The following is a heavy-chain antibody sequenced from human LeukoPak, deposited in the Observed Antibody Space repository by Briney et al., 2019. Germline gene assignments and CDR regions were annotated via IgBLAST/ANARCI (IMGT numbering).Heavy chain of an antibody. V-gene: IGHV4-59*12. J-gene: IGHJ4*02. D-gene: IGHD3-10*01. CDR2: IYYSGST. CDR1: GGSISSYY. Sequence: SETLSLTCTVSGGSISSYYWSWIRQPPGKGLEWIGYIYYSGSTNYNPSLKSRVTISVDTSKNQFSLKLSSVTAADTAVYYCARETHSRYYYGSGSDYDYWGQGTLVTVSS. CDR3: ARETHSRYYYGSGSDYDY.